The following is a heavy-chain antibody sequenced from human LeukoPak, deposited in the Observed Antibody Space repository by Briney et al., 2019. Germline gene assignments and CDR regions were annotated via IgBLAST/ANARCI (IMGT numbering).Heavy chain of an antibody. D-gene: IGHD2-8*02. CDR3: PRRVLLDHYYCGMGA. Sequence: ASVKVSCKASGYTFTGYYMHWVRQAPGQGLEWMGWINPNSGGTDYAQNFQGRVTMTSHTSISTAYIDLRRLRPHEAAVYYCPRRVLLDHYYCGMGAWGQGTP. CDR2: INPNSGGT. V-gene: IGHV1-2*02. J-gene: IGHJ6*02. CDR1: GYTFTGYY.